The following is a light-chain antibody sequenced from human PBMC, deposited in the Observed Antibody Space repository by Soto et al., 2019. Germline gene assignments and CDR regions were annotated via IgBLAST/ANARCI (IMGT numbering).Light chain of an antibody. CDR2: DGS. J-gene: IGKJ4*01. CDR3: KQYDSYSLT. Sequence: DGQMAHPPCPRFASLGDRVTITCRASQGIKNLLALYQQKPGKAPKFLIYDGSTLESGVPSRFSGSGSGTEFTLTISSLQPEDFGTYYCKQYDSYSLTLGGGTKVDI. V-gene: IGKV1-5*01. CDR1: QGIKNL.